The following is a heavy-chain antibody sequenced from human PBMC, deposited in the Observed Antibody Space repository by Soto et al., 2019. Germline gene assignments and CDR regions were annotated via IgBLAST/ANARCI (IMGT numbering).Heavy chain of an antibody. CDR3: AKDLGGKAARHIRPYFDY. CDR1: GFTFSSYG. D-gene: IGHD6-6*01. J-gene: IGHJ4*02. Sequence: GGSLRLSCAASGFTFSSYGMHWVRQAPGKGLEWVAVISYDGSNKYYADSVKDRFTISRDNSKNTLYLQMNSLRAEDTAVYYCAKDLGGKAARHIRPYFDYWGQGTLVTVSS. CDR2: ISYDGSNK. V-gene: IGHV3-30*18.